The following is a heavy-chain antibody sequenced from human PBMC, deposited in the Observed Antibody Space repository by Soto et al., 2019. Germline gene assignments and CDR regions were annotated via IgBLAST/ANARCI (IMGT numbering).Heavy chain of an antibody. D-gene: IGHD5-18*01. Sequence: GGSLRLSCAASGFTFSSYAMSWVRQAPGKGLEWVSAISGSGGSTYYADSVKGRFTISRDNSKNTLYLQMNSLRAEDTAVYYCATEGVDTAMAADYYCYYGMDVWGQGTTVTVSS. CDR3: ATEGVDTAMAADYYCYYGMDV. CDR1: GFTFSSYA. J-gene: IGHJ6*02. V-gene: IGHV3-23*01. CDR2: ISGSGGST.